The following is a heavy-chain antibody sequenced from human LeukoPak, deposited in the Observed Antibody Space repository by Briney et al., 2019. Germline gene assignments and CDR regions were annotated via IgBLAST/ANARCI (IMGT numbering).Heavy chain of an antibody. Sequence: GGSLRLSCVVSGLTFSNYAMTWVRQASETGLEWVSTISTTGEITYYADAVKGRFTISRDNSKNTVLLHMNDLRVDDTDIYYCGGDYWGQGTLVTVSS. J-gene: IGHJ4*02. CDR3: GGDY. CDR2: ISTTGEIT. CDR1: GLTFSNYA. V-gene: IGHV3-23*01.